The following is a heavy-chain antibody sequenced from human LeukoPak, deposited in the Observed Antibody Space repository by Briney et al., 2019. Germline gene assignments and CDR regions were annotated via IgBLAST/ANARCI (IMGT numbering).Heavy chain of an antibody. CDR1: GGSFTKHQ. D-gene: IGHD2-21*01. CDR3: AGLGDFQGGQGGRWANWFDP. CDR2: INDGGST. Sequence: PSETLSLTCAVYGGSFTKHQWSWIRQPPGKGLEWIGAINDGGSTNYNPSLKSRVTMSVDTSKNQFSLKLSSVTAADTAVYYCAGLGDFQGGQGGRWANWFDPWGQGTLVTVSS. V-gene: IGHV4-34*01. J-gene: IGHJ5*02.